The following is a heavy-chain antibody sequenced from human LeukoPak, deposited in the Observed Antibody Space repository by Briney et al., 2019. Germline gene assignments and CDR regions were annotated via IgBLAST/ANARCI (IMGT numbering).Heavy chain of an antibody. D-gene: IGHD3-10*01. Sequence: SETLSLTCTVSGYAISSGFYWGWIRQPPGKGLEWIGAIHHSGGTYYNPSLKSRVTISIDTSKNHFSLKLSSVTAADTAVYYCARRQIPGRITMVRGVNKQAFDIWGQGTMVTVSS. CDR1: GYAISSGFY. CDR2: IHHSGGT. V-gene: IGHV4-38-2*02. J-gene: IGHJ3*02. CDR3: ARRQIPGRITMVRGVNKQAFDI.